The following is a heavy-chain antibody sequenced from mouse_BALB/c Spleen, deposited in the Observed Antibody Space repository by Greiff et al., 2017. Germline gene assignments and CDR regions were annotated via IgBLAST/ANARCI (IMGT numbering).Heavy chain of an antibody. J-gene: IGHJ3*01. V-gene: IGHV1-14*01. D-gene: IGHD3-2*01. CDR3: ATRDSAGHWFAY. CDR2: INPYNDGT. Sequence: VQLQQSGPELVKPGASVKMSCTASGYTFTSYVMHWVKQKPGQGLEWIGYINPYNDGTKYNEKFKGKSTMTSDKSSSTAYMELSSLTSEDSAVYYCATRDSAGHWFAYWGQGTLVTVSA. CDR1: GYTFTSYV.